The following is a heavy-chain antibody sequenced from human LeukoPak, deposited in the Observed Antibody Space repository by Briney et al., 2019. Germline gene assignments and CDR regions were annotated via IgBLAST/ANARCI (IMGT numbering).Heavy chain of an antibody. V-gene: IGHV1-3*01. Sequence: ASVKVSCKASGYAFTSYAMHWVRQAPGQRLEWMGWINAGNGNTKYSQKFQGRVTITRDTSASTAYMELSSLRSEDTAVYYCARMEYQLLNNWFDPWGQGTLVTVSS. CDR3: ARMEYQLLNNWFDP. CDR2: INAGNGNT. J-gene: IGHJ5*02. D-gene: IGHD2-2*01. CDR1: GYAFTSYA.